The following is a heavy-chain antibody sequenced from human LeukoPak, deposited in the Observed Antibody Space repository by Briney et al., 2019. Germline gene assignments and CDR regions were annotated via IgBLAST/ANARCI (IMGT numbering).Heavy chain of an antibody. CDR2: TSSSSTYI. J-gene: IGHJ4*02. V-gene: IGHV3-21*01. Sequence: GGSLTLSCAASTFTFSSYSMKWDRPAQGKGLEWVSSTSSSSTYIYYADSGKGRFTIARDNGKNSLYLQMNSLRAEDTAIYYCATAMRARWELLGASDYWGQGTLVTVSS. CDR3: ATAMRARWELLGASDY. D-gene: IGHD1-26*01. CDR1: TFTFSSYS.